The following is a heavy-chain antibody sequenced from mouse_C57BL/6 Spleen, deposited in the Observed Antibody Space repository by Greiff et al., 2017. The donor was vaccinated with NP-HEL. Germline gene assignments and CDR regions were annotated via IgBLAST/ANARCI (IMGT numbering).Heavy chain of an antibody. D-gene: IGHD4-1*01. V-gene: IGHV1-64*01. CDR1: GYTFTSYW. CDR2: IHPNSGST. Sequence: QVQLKQPGAELVKPGASVKLSCKASGYTFTSYWMHWVKQRPGQGLEWIGMIHPNSGSTNYNEKFKSKATLTVDKSSSTAYMQLSSLTSEDSAVYYCASGNWDDWFAYWGQGTLVTVSA. J-gene: IGHJ3*01. CDR3: ASGNWDDWFAY.